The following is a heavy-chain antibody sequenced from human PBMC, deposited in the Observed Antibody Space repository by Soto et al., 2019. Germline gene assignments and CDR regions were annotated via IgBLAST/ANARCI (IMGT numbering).Heavy chain of an antibody. CDR3: SKEEVRYSSSSLSYYYYGMDV. V-gene: IGHV1-2*02. J-gene: IGHJ6*02. CDR2: INPNSGGT. D-gene: IGHD6-6*01. CDR1: GYTFTGYY. Sequence: ASVKVSCKASGYTFTGYYMHWVRQAPGQGLEWMGWINPNSGGTNYAQKFQGRVTMTRDTSISRAYMELSRLRTDDKAVYYCSKEEVRYSSSSLSYYYYGMDVWGQGTTVTVSS.